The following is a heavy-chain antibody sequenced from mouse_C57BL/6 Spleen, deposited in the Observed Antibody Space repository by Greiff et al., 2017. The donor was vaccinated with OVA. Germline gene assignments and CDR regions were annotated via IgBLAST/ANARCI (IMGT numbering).Heavy chain of an antibody. CDR3: ARHLEGYYDYDLYAMDY. Sequence: EVQLQQSGPELVKPGASVKISCKASGYSFTDYNMNWVKQSNGKSLEWIGVINPNYGTTSYNQKFKGKATLTVDQSSSTAYMQLNSLTSEDSAVYYCARHLEGYYDYDLYAMDYWGQGTSVTVSS. CDR2: INPNYGTT. CDR1: GYSFTDYN. J-gene: IGHJ4*01. D-gene: IGHD2-4*01. V-gene: IGHV1-39*01.